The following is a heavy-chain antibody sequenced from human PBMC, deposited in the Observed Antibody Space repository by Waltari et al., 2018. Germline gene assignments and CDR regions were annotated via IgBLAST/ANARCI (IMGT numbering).Heavy chain of an antibody. CDR3: ARDRGGGLYLDS. J-gene: IGHJ4*02. CDR2: GKRGGGT. CDR1: GDSMISNYF. V-gene: IGHV4-4*02. Sequence: QLQLQESGPGLVKPSGTLSLTCVVSGDSMISNYFWSWVRQSPEKGPGRLGQGKRGGGTTYGPSFASRCIMALEPSINHCSLNMHSATAADTAGYYCARDRGGGLYLDSWGRGILVSVSP. D-gene: IGHD2-15*01.